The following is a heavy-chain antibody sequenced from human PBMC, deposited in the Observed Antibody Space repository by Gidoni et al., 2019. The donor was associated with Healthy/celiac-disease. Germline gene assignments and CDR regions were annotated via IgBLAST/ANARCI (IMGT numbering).Heavy chain of an antibody. J-gene: IGHJ6*02. V-gene: IGHV7-4-1*01. CDR3: ARDGSSSWPYYGMDV. D-gene: IGHD6-13*01. CDR1: GYPFPRYA. CDR2: INTNTGNP. Sequence: LVQSGSALQKPGASVKVSCKASGYPFPRYAMNWVRQAPGQGLEWMGWINTNTGNPTYAQGFTGRFVFSLDTSVSTAYLQICSLKAEDTAVYYCARDGSSSWPYYGMDVWGQGTTVTVSS.